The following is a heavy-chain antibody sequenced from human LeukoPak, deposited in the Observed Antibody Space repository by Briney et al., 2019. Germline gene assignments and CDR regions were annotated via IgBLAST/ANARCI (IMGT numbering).Heavy chain of an antibody. CDR3: TTSYSGNSWYDWFGP. CDR2: ISGSGGST. V-gene: IGHV3-23*01. J-gene: IGHJ5*02. D-gene: IGHD6-13*01. CDR1: GFTVSRNY. Sequence: PGGSLRLSCAGSGFTVSRNYMSWVRQAPGKGLEWVSAISGSGGSTYYAGSVKGRFTISRDNSKNTLYLQMNSLKTEDTALYFCTTSYSGNSWYDWFGPWGQGTLVTVSS.